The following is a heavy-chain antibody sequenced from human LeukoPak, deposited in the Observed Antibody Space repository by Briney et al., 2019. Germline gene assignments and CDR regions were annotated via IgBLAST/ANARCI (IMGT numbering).Heavy chain of an antibody. Sequence: GGSLRLSCAASGFTFSSYAMSWVRQAPGKGLEWVSAISGSAGSTFYSDSVKGRFTISRDNSKNTVYLQMDSLRAEDTAVYYCARYTSGSYFDSWGQGTLVTVSS. V-gene: IGHV3-23*01. CDR3: ARYTSGSYFDS. D-gene: IGHD6-19*01. CDR2: ISGSAGST. CDR1: GFTFSSYA. J-gene: IGHJ4*02.